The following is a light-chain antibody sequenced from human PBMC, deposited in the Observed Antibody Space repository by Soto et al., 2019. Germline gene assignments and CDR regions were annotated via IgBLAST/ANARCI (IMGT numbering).Light chain of an antibody. V-gene: IGKV1-39*01. CDR3: QQKNT. CDR2: AES. CDR1: QSISSY. Sequence: DIHITQSPSSLSASVGDRVTITCRASQSISSYLNWYQQKPGKAPKLLIYAESSLQSGVPSRFSGSGSGTDFTLTISSPQHEDFATYYCQQKNTFGQGTRLEIK. J-gene: IGKJ5*01.